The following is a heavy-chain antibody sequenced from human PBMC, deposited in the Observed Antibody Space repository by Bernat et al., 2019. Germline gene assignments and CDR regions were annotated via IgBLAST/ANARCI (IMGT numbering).Heavy chain of an antibody. CDR2: ISPHSAHT. CDR3: VRDLGYCTSRGCIRNWFDP. J-gene: IGHJ5*02. D-gene: IGHD6-19*01. CDR1: GYTFTSHG. Sequence: QVQLVQSGAEVKKPGASVKVPCKASGYTFTSHGISWVRQAPGQGLERMGWISPHSAHTNYAQKFRDRVTMTTDTSTSTAYMELRSLTSAGPAVYYCVRDLGYCTSRGCIRNWFDPWGRGTLVTVSS. V-gene: IGHV1-18*01.